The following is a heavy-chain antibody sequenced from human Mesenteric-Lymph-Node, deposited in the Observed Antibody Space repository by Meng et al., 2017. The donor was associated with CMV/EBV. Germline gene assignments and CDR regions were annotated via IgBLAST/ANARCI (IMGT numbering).Heavy chain of an antibody. D-gene: IGHD3-3*01. CDR3: TTGYNTISDAFDI. CDR1: GFTFDDYG. CDR2: IKSKTDGGTT. J-gene: IGHJ3*02. Sequence: GGSLRLSCAASGFTFDDYGMSWVRQAPGKGLEWVGRIKSKTDGGTTDYAAPVKGRFTISREDSKDTVYLQMNSLKTEDTAVYYCTTGYNTISDAFDIWGQGTVVTVSS. V-gene: IGHV3-15*01.